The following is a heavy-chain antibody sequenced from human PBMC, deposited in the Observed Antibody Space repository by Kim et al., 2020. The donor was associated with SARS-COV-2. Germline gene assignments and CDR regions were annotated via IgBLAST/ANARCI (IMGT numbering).Heavy chain of an antibody. V-gene: IGHV1-3*01. CDR1: GYTFTSYG. J-gene: IGHJ4*02. CDR3: ATDKTPLAYCGGDCKTPLDY. D-gene: IGHD2-21*01. CDR2: INAGNGNT. Sequence: ASVKVSCKASGYTFTSYGVNCVRQAPGQRLEWMGWINAGNGNTEYSQKFQGRVTITRDTSASTAYMELSSLRSEDPAVYYCATDKTPLAYCGGDCKTPLDYWGQGTLVTVSS.